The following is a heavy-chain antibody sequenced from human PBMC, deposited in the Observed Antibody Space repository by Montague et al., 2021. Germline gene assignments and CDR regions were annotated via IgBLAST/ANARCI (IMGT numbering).Heavy chain of an antibody. V-gene: IGHV4-4*02. CDR1: GGSISSINW. CDR2: ILHTGST. J-gene: IGHJ4*02. Sequence: SETLSLTCAVPGGSISSINWWSWVRQPPGKGLEWVGEILHTGSTNYNPSLKSRVTISVDKSKNQFSLKLSSVTAADTAVYYCARDNGYCNITSCSPLTYWGQGTLVTVSS. CDR3: ARDNGYCNITSCSPLTY. D-gene: IGHD2-2*03.